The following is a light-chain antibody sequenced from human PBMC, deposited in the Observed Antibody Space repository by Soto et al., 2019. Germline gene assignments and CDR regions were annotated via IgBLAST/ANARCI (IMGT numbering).Light chain of an antibody. CDR1: ITDIGGYNY. Sequence: QSVLTQPASVSGSPGQSITISCSGSITDIGGYNYVSWYQHHPGKAPKLMIYEVSNRPSGLSNRFSGSKSGNTASLTISGLQAEDEGDYYCSSYTTSNTWVFGGGTQLTVL. J-gene: IGLJ3*02. CDR3: SSYTTSNTWV. CDR2: EVS. V-gene: IGLV2-14*01.